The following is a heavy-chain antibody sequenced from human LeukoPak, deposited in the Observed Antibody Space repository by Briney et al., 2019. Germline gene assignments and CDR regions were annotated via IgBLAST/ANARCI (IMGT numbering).Heavy chain of an antibody. V-gene: IGHV2-5*02. CDR3: AHRPLSSSLNY. CDR1: GFSLSTSEVG. Sequence: KVSGPTLVNPTQTLTLTCTFSGFSLSTSEVGVAWIRQPPGKALEWLALIYWDDDKLYSPSQESRLTITKDTSKNQVVLTMTNMDPVDTATYYCAHRPLSSSLNYWGQGTLVTVSS. J-gene: IGHJ4*02. CDR2: IYWDDDK. D-gene: IGHD6-6*01.